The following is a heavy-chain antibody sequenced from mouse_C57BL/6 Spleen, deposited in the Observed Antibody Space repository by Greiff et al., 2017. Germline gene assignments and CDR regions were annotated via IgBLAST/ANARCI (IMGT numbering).Heavy chain of an antibody. Sequence: VQLQQPGAELVRPGSSVKLSCKASGYTFTSYWMDWVKQRPGQGLEWIGNIYPSDSETHYNQKFKDKATLTVDKSSSTAYMQLSSLTSEDSAVYYCARTGYDSAWFAYWGQGTLVTVSA. V-gene: IGHV1-61*01. D-gene: IGHD2-4*01. CDR3: ARTGYDSAWFAY. J-gene: IGHJ3*01. CDR1: GYTFTSYW. CDR2: IYPSDSET.